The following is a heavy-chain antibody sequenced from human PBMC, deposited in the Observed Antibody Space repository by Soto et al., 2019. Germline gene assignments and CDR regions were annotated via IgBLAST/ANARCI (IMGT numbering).Heavy chain of an antibody. CDR3: ARSGDSYGDIDY. D-gene: IGHD5-18*01. CDR1: GGTFSSYA. J-gene: IGHJ4*02. Sequence: SVKVSCKASGGTFSSYAISWVRQAPGQGLEWMGGIIPIFGTANYAQKFQGRVTITADESTSTAYMELSSLRSEDTAVYYCARSGDSYGDIDYWGQGTLVTVSS. V-gene: IGHV1-69*13. CDR2: IIPIFGTA.